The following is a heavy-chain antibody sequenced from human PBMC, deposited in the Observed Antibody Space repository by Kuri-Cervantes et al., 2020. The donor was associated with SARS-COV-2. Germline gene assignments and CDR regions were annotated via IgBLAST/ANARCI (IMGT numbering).Heavy chain of an antibody. V-gene: IGHV3-49*04. CDR1: GFTFGDYA. J-gene: IGHJ6*03. CDR3: TTGKYCSSTSCTYYYYYYMDV. D-gene: IGHD2-2*01. Sequence: GESLKISCTASGFTFGDYAMSWVRQAPGKGLEWVGFIRSKAYGGTTEYAASVKGRFTISRDDSKSIAYLQMNSLKTEDTAVYYCTTGKYCSSTSCTYYYYYYMDVWGKGTTVTVSS. CDR2: IRSKAYGGTT.